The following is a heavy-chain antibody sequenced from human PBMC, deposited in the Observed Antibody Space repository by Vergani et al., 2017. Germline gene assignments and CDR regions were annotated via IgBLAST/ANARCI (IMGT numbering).Heavy chain of an antibody. Sequence: VQLVESGGGVVQPGRSLRLSCAASGFTFSSYSMNWVRQAPGKGLEWVSYISSSSSTIYYADSVKGRFTISRDNAKNSLYLQMNSLRAEDTAVYYCARGVGYWGQGTLVTVSS. CDR1: GFTFSSYS. CDR3: ARGVGY. J-gene: IGHJ4*02. CDR2: ISSSSSTI. V-gene: IGHV3-48*01.